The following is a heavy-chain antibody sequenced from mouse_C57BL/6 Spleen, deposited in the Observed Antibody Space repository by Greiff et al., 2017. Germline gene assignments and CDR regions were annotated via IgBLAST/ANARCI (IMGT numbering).Heavy chain of an antibody. CDR1: GYTFTSYW. CDR2: IYPSDSET. J-gene: IGHJ3*01. D-gene: IGHD3-3*01. Sequence: QVQLQQPGAELVRPGSSVKLSCKASGYTFTSYWMDWVKQRPGQGLEWIGNIYPSDSETHYNQKFKDKATLTVDKSSSTAYMQLSSLTSEDSAVYYWARTLGWFAYWGQGTLVTVSA. CDR3: ARTLGWFAY. V-gene: IGHV1-61*01.